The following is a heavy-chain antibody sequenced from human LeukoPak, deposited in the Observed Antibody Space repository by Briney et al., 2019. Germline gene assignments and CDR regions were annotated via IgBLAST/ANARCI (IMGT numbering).Heavy chain of an antibody. J-gene: IGHJ3*02. V-gene: IGHV5-51*01. CDR2: IYPGDSDT. CDR1: GYSFTSYW. CDR3: ARQLRTPDYVWGSLYDAFDI. D-gene: IGHD3-16*01. Sequence: GESLKISCKGSGYSFTSYWIGWVRQMPGKGLEWMGIIYPGDSDTRYSPSFQGQVTISADKSISTAYLQWSSLKASDTAMYYCARQLRTPDYVWGSLYDAFDIRGQGTMVTVSS.